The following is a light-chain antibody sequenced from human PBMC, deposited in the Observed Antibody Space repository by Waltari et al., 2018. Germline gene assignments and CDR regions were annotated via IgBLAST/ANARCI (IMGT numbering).Light chain of an antibody. V-gene: IGKV1-5*03. CDR3: QQYEAFPVT. CDR1: QSVNRW. CDR2: KAS. Sequence: DIQMTQSPSTLSASVGDRVTITCRASQSVNRWLAWYQQKPGKAPKLLISKASALQNGVAPRFSGGGSGTEFTLTISNLQPDDSSTYYCQQYEAFPVTFGHGIKVEIK. J-gene: IGKJ1*01.